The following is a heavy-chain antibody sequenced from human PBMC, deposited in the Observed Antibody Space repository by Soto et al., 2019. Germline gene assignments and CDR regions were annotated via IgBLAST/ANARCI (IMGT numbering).Heavy chain of an antibody. CDR1: GFTFSSYA. CDR3: ARGLSDYYDSSALNY. Sequence: PGGSLRLSCAASGFTFSSYAMHWVRQAPGKGLEWVAVISYDGSNKYYADSVKGRFTISRDNSKNTLYLQMNSLRAEGTAVYYCARGLSDYYDSSALNYWGQGTLVTVSS. CDR2: ISYDGSNK. J-gene: IGHJ4*02. D-gene: IGHD3-22*01. V-gene: IGHV3-30-3*01.